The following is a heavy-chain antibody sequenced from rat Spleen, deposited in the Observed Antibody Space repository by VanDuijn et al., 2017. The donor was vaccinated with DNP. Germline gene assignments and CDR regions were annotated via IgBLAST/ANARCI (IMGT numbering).Heavy chain of an antibody. J-gene: IGHJ2*01. CDR3: ETRGYYGLAYYFNY. Sequence: EVQLVESGGGLVQPGRSLKLSCAASGFTFSDYNMAWVRQAPKKGLEWVATIIYDGNRTYYRDSVKGRFTISRDNAKSTLYLQMDSLRSEDTATYYCETRGYYGLAYYFNYWGQGVMVTVSS. V-gene: IGHV5S10*01. CDR2: IIYDGNRT. D-gene: IGHD1-6*01. CDR1: GFTFSDYN.